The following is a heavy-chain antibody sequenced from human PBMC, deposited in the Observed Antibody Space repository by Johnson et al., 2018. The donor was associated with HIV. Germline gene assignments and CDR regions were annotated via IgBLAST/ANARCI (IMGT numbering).Heavy chain of an antibody. Sequence: VQLVESGGGVVQPGRSLSLSCAASGFTFSSYAMNWVRQAPGKGLEWVAVISYDGSNKYYVDSVKGRFTISRDNSKNTLYLQMNSLRAEDASVYHCAKDQNIVLMVYAAPGAFDIWGQGTMVTVYS. J-gene: IGHJ3*02. D-gene: IGHD2-8*01. CDR1: GFTFSSYA. CDR2: ISYDGSNK. V-gene: IGHV3-30*04. CDR3: AKDQNIVLMVYAAPGAFDI.